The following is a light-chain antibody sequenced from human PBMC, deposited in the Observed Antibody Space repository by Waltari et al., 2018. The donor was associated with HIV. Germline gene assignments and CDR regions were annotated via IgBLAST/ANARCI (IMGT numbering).Light chain of an antibody. Sequence: SYELTQPPSVSVSPGPTASITCSGDNLGDKYACWYQQKPGQSPVLVIYHDSKRPSGIPERFSGSNSGNTATLTISGTQAMDEADYYCQAWDSSTAVFGGGTKLTVL. CDR3: QAWDSSTAV. CDR2: HDS. CDR1: NLGDKY. V-gene: IGLV3-1*01. J-gene: IGLJ2*01.